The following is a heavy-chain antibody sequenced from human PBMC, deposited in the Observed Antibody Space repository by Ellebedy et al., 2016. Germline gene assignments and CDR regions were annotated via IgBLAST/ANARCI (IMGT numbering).Heavy chain of an antibody. CDR2: ISSSSSYI. D-gene: IGHD1-7*01. CDR3: ARGGELHYYYYYYYMDV. Sequence: GESLKISXAASGFTFSSYSMNWVRQAPGKGLEWVSSISSSSSYIYYADSVKGRFTISRDNAKNSLYLQMNSLRAEDTAVYYCARGGELHYYYYYYYMDVWGKGTTVTVSS. CDR1: GFTFSSYS. V-gene: IGHV3-21*01. J-gene: IGHJ6*03.